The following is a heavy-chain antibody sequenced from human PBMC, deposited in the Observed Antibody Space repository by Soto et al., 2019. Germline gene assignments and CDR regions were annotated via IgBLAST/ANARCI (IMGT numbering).Heavy chain of an antibody. Sequence: SETLSLTCTVSGGSISSYYWSWIRQPPGKGLERIGYIYYSGSTNYNPSLKSRVTISVDTSKNQFSLKLSSVTAADTAVYYCARGVTMVRGVLLPRLAPWGQGTLVTVSS. CDR2: IYYSGST. CDR3: ARGVTMVRGVLLPRLAP. CDR1: GGSISSYY. V-gene: IGHV4-59*12. D-gene: IGHD3-10*01. J-gene: IGHJ5*02.